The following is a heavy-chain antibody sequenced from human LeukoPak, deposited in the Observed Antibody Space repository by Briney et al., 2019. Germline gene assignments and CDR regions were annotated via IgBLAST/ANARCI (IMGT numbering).Heavy chain of an antibody. V-gene: IGHV4-34*01. CDR2: INHSGST. Sequence: SETLSLTCAVYGGSFSGYYWSWIRQPPGKGLEWIGEINHSGSTNYNPSLKSRVTISVDTSKNQFSLKLSSVTAADTAVYYCARGVRAYYVYFDYWGQGTLVTVSS. CDR1: GGSFSGYY. J-gene: IGHJ4*02. CDR3: ARGVRAYYVYFDY. D-gene: IGHD3-10*02.